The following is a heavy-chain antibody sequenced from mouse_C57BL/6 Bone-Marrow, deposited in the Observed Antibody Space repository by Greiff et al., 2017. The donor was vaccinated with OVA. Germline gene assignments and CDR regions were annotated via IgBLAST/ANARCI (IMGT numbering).Heavy chain of an antibody. V-gene: IGHV1-81*01. CDR3: ARNAVVAKGYWYFDV. D-gene: IGHD1-1*01. CDR2: IYPRSGNT. Sequence: QVQLQQSGAELARPGASVKLSCKASGYTFTSYGISWVKQRTGQGLEWIGEIYPRSGNTYYNEKFKGKATLTADKSSSTAYMELRSLTSEDSAVYFCARNAVVAKGYWYFDVWGTGTTVTVSS. J-gene: IGHJ1*03. CDR1: GYTFTSYG.